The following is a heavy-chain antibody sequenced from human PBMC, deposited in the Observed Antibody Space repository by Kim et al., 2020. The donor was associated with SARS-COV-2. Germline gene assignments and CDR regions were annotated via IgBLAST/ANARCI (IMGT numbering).Heavy chain of an antibody. V-gene: IGHV4-34*01. J-gene: IGHJ6*02. CDR1: VGSFSGYH. CDR3: ARGRAGVVPSPILGLGPHYDYYAMAV. Sequence: SETLSLRCAVYVGSFSGYHWNWIRQPPGRGLEWIGEVDHTGATTYHPSLNGRAVISGDRAKNQISLQLTSVTAADTAVYFCARGRAGVVPSPILGLGPHYDYYAMAVWGQGTTVTVSS. D-gene: IGHD2-2*02. CDR2: VDHTGAT.